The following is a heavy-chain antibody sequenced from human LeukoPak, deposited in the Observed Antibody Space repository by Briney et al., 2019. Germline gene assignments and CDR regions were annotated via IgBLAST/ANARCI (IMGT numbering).Heavy chain of an antibody. CDR2: IYSGGFT. J-gene: IGHJ4*02. V-gene: IGHV3-66*01. CDR3: ARGPPVAVLYYFEY. D-gene: IGHD6-19*01. Sequence: GGSLRLPCAPSGFTVSSNYMSWVSQAPGKGLEWVSVIYSGGFTYYADSVKGRFTISRDNSKNTLFLQMNSLRAEDTAVYYCARGPPVAVLYYFEYWGQGTLVTVSS. CDR1: GFTVSSNY.